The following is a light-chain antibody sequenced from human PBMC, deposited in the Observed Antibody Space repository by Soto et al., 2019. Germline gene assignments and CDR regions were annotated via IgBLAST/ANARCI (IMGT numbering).Light chain of an antibody. J-gene: IGLJ2*01. CDR3: QAWDGGTVV. CDR1: TLGSKF. CDR2: EDT. Sequence: SYELTQPPSVSVSPGQTANITCSGNTLGSKFVFWYQQKAGQSPMVVIYEDTKRPSGIPERFSGSNSGNTATLTISGTQAMDEADFYCQAWDGGTVVFGGGTKVTVL. V-gene: IGLV3-1*01.